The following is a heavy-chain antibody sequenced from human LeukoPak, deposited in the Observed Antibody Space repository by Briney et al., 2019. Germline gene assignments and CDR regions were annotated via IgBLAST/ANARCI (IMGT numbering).Heavy chain of an antibody. D-gene: IGHD3-22*01. CDR3: ARRHPRRRNYYDSSGYYPFDY. J-gene: IGHJ4*02. V-gene: IGHV5-10-1*01. CDR2: IDPSDSYT. Sequence: VESLKISCKGSGYSFTSYWISWVRQIPGKGLEWMGRIDPSDSYTNYSPSFQGHVTISADKSISTAYLQWSSLKASDTAMYYCARRHPRRRNYYDSSGYYPFDYWGQGTLVTVSS. CDR1: GYSFTSYW.